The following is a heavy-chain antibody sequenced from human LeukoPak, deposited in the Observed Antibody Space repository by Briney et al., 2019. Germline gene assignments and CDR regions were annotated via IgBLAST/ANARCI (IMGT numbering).Heavy chain of an antibody. Sequence: PSETLSLTCTVSTGSISNSSYYWGWFRQPPGKGLEWIGSIYYSGDTYSTPSLKSRVAISLDTSNNQFSLKLSSVTAADTAVYYCARDRLWFGESSDYYYYYYMDVWGKGTTVTISS. CDR1: TGSISNSSYY. J-gene: IGHJ6*03. V-gene: IGHV4-39*07. D-gene: IGHD3-10*01. CDR2: IYYSGDT. CDR3: ARDRLWFGESSDYYYYYYMDV.